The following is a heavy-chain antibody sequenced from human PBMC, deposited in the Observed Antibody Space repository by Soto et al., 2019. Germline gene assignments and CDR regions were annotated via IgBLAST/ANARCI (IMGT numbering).Heavy chain of an antibody. D-gene: IGHD2-21*02. CDR2: VYHTGDT. CDR3: AREIVTAGGNNYFDP. V-gene: IGHV4-4*02. CDR1: GGTVSSSHC. J-gene: IGHJ5*02. Sequence: PSETLSLTCGVSGGTVSSSHCLSGFRHSRGRVLEWIGNVYHTGDTNFNPSLQSRVTFSVDKSNNQFSLRLTSVTAADTAVYFCAREIVTAGGNNYFDPWGPGTLVTVSS.